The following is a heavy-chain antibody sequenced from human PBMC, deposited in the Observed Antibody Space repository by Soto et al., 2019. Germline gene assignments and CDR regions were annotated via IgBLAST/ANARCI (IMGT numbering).Heavy chain of an antibody. D-gene: IGHD6-19*01. CDR2: IYPGDSDT. CDR3: ARLSVTGHSSGWFPLDY. CDR1: GYSFTSYW. V-gene: IGHV5-51*01. Sequence: PGESLKISCKGSGYSFTSYWIGWVRQMPGKGFDWLGIIYPGDSDTSYSPSFQGQVTISADKSISTAYLQWSSLKASDTAMYYCARLSVTGHSSGWFPLDYWGQGTLVTVSS. J-gene: IGHJ4*02.